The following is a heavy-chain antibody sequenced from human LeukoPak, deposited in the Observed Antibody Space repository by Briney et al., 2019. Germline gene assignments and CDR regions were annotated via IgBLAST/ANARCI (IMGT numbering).Heavy chain of an antibody. CDR1: GGSISSTNW. CDR2: IYYSGST. J-gene: IGHJ5*02. CDR3: AREVSNWFDP. V-gene: IGHV4-4*02. Sequence: SGTLSLTCAVSGGSISSTNWWNWVRQPPGKGLEWIGYIYYSGSTNYNPSLKSRVTISVDTSKNQFSLKLSSVTAADTAVYYCAREVSNWFDPWGQGTLVTVSS.